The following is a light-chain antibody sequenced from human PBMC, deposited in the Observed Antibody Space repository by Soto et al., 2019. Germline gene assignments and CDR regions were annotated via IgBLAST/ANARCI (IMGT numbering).Light chain of an antibody. J-gene: IGLJ1*01. CDR1: SSDVGGYKY. V-gene: IGLV2-8*01. Sequence: QSVLTQPPSASGSPGQTVSISCSGGSSDVGGYKYVSWYQVKPGKAPKLIIYEVNRRPEGAPYRFSGSKSGNTASLTVSGLQAEDEGDYYCFSYADSNNFVFGSGTKGTVL. CDR3: FSYADSNNFV. CDR2: EVN.